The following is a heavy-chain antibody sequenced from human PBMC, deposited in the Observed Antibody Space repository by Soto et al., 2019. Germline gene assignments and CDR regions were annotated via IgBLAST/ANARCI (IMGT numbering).Heavy chain of an antibody. CDR2: IWYDGSNK. V-gene: IGHV3-33*01. Sequence: GGSLRLSCAASGFTFSSYGMHWVRQAPGKGLEWVAVIWYDGSNKYYADSVKGRFTISRDNSKNTLYLQMNSLRAEDTAVYYCARDRVRVATTDYYGMDVWGQGTTVTVSS. CDR3: ARDRVRVATTDYYGMDV. J-gene: IGHJ6*02. CDR1: GFTFSSYG. D-gene: IGHD5-12*01.